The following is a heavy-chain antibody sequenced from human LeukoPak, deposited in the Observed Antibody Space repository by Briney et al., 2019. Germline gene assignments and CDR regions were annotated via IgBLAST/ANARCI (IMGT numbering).Heavy chain of an antibody. Sequence: GGSLRLSCAASGFTFSSYAMSWVRQAPGKGLEWVSAISGSGGSTYYADSVKGRFTISRDNSKNTLYLQMNSLRAEDTAVYYCAKAVTQLGFGELWYYYYGMDVWGKGTTVTVSS. CDR2: ISGSGGST. CDR1: GFTFSSYA. D-gene: IGHD3-10*01. V-gene: IGHV3-23*01. J-gene: IGHJ6*04. CDR3: AKAVTQLGFGELWYYYYGMDV.